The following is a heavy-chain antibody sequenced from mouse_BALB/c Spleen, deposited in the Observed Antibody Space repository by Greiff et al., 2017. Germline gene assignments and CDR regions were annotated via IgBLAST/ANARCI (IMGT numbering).Heavy chain of an antibody. Sequence: EVHLVESGGGLVQPGGSRKLSCAASGFTFSSFGMHWVRQAPEKGLEWVAYISSGSSTIYYADTVKGRFTISRDNPKNTLFLQMTSLRSEDTAMYYCARNYGQYYYAMDYWGQGTSVTVSS. V-gene: IGHV5-17*02. CDR3: ARNYGQYYYAMDY. CDR2: ISSGSSTI. CDR1: GFTFSSFG. J-gene: IGHJ4*01. D-gene: IGHD1-2*01.